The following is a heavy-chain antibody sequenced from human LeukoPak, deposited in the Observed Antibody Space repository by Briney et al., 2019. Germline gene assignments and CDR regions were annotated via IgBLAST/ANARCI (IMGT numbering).Heavy chain of an antibody. CDR3: AKDQNYDILTGYYGY. CDR1: GFTFSSYG. Sequence: PGRSLRLSCAASGFTFSSYGMHSVRQAPGKGLEWVAVISYDGSNKYYADSVKGRFTISRDNSKNTLYLQMNSLRAEDTAVYYCAKDQNYDILTGYYGYWGQGTLVTVSS. D-gene: IGHD3-9*01. CDR2: ISYDGSNK. J-gene: IGHJ4*02. V-gene: IGHV3-30*18.